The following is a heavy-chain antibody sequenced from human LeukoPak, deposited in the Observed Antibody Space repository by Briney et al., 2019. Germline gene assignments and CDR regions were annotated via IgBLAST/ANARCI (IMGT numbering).Heavy chain of an antibody. CDR1: GGTFSSYA. CDR3: ARDSGLLWFGELLSPLGY. D-gene: IGHD3-10*01. J-gene: IGHJ4*02. CDR2: IIPIFGTA. Sequence: SSVKVSCKASGGTFSSYAISWVRQAPGQGLEWMGRIIPIFGTANYAQKFQGRVTITTDESTSTAYMELSSLRSEDTAVYYCARDSGLLWFGELLSPLGYWSQGALVTVSS. V-gene: IGHV1-69*05.